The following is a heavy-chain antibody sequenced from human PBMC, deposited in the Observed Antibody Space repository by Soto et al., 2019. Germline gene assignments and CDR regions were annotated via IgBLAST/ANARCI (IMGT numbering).Heavy chain of an antibody. CDR3: AREGWPLLQTGMDV. Sequence: GASVKVSCKASGGTFSSYAISWVRQAPGQGLEWMGGIIPIFGTANYAQKFQGRVTITAYESTSTAYMELSSLRDEDTAVYYCAREGWPLLQTGMDVWGQGTTVTVSS. D-gene: IGHD2-15*01. V-gene: IGHV1-69*13. CDR1: GGTFSSYA. CDR2: IIPIFGTA. J-gene: IGHJ6*02.